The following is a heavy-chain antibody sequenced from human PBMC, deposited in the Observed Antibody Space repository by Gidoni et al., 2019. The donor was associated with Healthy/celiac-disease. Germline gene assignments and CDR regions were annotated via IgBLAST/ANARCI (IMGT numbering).Heavy chain of an antibody. CDR2: IYYSGST. CDR3: ARGTRFDTICGVVIFESWFDP. V-gene: IGHV4-59*01. CDR1: GGSISSYY. J-gene: IGHJ5*02. D-gene: IGHD3-3*01. Sequence: QVQLQESGPGLVKPSETLSLTCTVSGGSISSYYWSWIRQPPGKGLEWIGYIYYSGSTNYNPSLKSRVTISVDTSKNQFSLKLSSVTAADTAVYYCARGTRFDTICGVVIFESWFDPWGQGTLVTVSS.